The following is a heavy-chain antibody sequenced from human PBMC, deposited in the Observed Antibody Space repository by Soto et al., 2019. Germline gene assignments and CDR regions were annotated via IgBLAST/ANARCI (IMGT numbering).Heavy chain of an antibody. CDR1: GYTFTSYD. J-gene: IGHJ6*02. D-gene: IGHD3-3*01. CDR3: ASPQYNTIFGVVTPYGMDV. Sequence: GASVKVSCKASGYTFTSYDINWVRQATGQGLEWMGWMNPNSGNTGYAQKFQGRVTMTRNTSISTAYMELSSLRSEDTAVHYCASPQYNTIFGVVTPYGMDVWGQGTTVTVSS. V-gene: IGHV1-8*01. CDR2: MNPNSGNT.